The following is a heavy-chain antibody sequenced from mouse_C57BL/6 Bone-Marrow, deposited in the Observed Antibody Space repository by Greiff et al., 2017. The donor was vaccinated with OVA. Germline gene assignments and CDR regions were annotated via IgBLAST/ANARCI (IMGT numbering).Heavy chain of an antibody. J-gene: IGHJ1*03. D-gene: IGHD2-1*01. Sequence: EVMLVESGGGLVQPKGSLKLSCAASGFSFNTYAMNWVRQAPGKGLEWVARIRSKSNNYTTYYADSVKDRFTISRDDSESMLYLQMNNLKTEDTARYYCVSTVYYGNWYFDVWGTGTTVTVSS. CDR2: IRSKSNNYTT. CDR3: VSTVYYGNWYFDV. V-gene: IGHV10-1*01. CDR1: GFSFNTYA.